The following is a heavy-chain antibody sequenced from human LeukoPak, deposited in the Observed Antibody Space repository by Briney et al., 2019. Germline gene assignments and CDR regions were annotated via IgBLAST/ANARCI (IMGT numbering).Heavy chain of an antibody. CDR3: ARVRGTGYSYGYPPFDY. Sequence: GESLRLSCAASGFAFSTYGMHWVRQAPGKGLEWVAVISYDGSNKYYADSVKGRFTISRDNSKNTLYLQMNSLRAEDTAVYYCARVRGTGYSYGYPPFDYWGQGTLVTVSS. J-gene: IGHJ4*02. CDR2: ISYDGSNK. V-gene: IGHV3-30*19. D-gene: IGHD5-18*01. CDR1: GFAFSTYG.